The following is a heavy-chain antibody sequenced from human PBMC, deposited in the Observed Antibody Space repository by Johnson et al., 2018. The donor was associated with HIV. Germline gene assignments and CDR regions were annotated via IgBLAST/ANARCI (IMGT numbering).Heavy chain of an antibody. D-gene: IGHD6-6*01. Sequence: QLVESGGVVVQPGGSLRLSCAASGFTFDDYAMHWVRQAPGKGLEWVSLISWDGGSTYYADSVKGRFTFSRDNSKNSLYLQMNSLRAEDTALYYCARDKGIAARPDAFDIWGQGTMVTVSS. J-gene: IGHJ3*02. CDR3: ARDKGIAARPDAFDI. V-gene: IGHV3-43D*03. CDR1: GFTFDDYA. CDR2: ISWDGGST.